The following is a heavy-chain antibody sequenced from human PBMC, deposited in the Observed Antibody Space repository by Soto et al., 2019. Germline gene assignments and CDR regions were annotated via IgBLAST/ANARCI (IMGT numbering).Heavy chain of an antibody. D-gene: IGHD1-20*01. CDR1: GDSVSNYY. CDR3: TKGLNCNRYNHGVEV. V-gene: IGHV4-4*07. Sequence: QVQLQESGPGLVKPSETLSLTCTVSGDSVSNYYWSWIRQPAGRGLEWIGRVYSSGATDYNPSLNGRVTMSVDTSRNQFSLRRSSVTAADTAIYYCTKGLNCNRYNHGVEVWGQGTAVTVSS. CDR2: VYSSGAT. J-gene: IGHJ6*02.